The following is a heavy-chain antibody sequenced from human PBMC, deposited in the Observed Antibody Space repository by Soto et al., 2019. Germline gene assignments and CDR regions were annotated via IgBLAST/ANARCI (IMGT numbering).Heavy chain of an antibody. CDR2: IIPIFGTA. J-gene: IGHJ4*02. CDR1: GGTFSSYA. Sequence: ASVKVSCKASGGTFSSYAISWVRQAPGQGLEWMGGIIPIFGTANYAQKFQGRVTITADESTSTAYMELSSLRSEDTAVYYCARDQTGVDGDYVKSDYWGQGTLVTVSS. D-gene: IGHD4-17*01. V-gene: IGHV1-69*13. CDR3: ARDQTGVDGDYVKSDY.